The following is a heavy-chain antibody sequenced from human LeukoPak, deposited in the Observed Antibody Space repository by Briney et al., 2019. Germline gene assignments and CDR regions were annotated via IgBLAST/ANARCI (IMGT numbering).Heavy chain of an antibody. J-gene: IGHJ5*02. CDR2: INPNSGGT. Sequence: ASVKVSCKASAYTFTGYYMHWVRQAPGQGLEWMGWINPNSGGTNYAQKFQGRVTMTRDTSISTAYMELSRLRSDDTAVYYCARDGRYCSGGSCPHWFDPWGQGTLVTVSS. D-gene: IGHD2-15*01. CDR3: ARDGRYCSGGSCPHWFDP. V-gene: IGHV1-2*02. CDR1: AYTFTGYY.